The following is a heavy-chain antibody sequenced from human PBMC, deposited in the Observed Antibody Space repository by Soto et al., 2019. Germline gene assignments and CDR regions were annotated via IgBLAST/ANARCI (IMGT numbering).Heavy chain of an antibody. V-gene: IGHV3-23*01. D-gene: IGHD2-15*01. CDR2: ITGSGDKT. CDR1: EFIFSNYA. J-gene: IGHJ4*02. Sequence: EAQLLESGGGLVQPGGSLRLSCEASEFIFSNYAMNWVRQAPGKGLEWVSSITGSGDKTYYADSVKGRFTISRDNSRNTLYLQMISLTAADTAVYYCARYSSCGSCYFFESWGQGTLVTVSS. CDR3: ARYSSCGSCYFFES.